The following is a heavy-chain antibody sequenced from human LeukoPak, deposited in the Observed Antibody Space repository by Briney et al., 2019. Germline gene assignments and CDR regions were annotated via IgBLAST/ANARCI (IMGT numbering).Heavy chain of an antibody. CDR1: GFTFSYYW. V-gene: IGHV3-7*03. Sequence: GGSLRLSCATSGFTFSYYWMTWVRQAPGKGLEWVANIKQDGSEKYYVDSVKGRFTISRDNAEKSVYPQMNSLRAEDTAVYYCAREPSAAGYNDAFDYWGQGALVTVSS. CDR3: AREPSAAGYNDAFDY. CDR2: IKQDGSEK. D-gene: IGHD5-18*01. J-gene: IGHJ4*02.